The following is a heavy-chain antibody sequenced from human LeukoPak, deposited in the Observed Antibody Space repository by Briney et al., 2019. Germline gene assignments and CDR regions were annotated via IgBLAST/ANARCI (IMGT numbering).Heavy chain of an antibody. CDR1: GGTFSSYA. Sequence: SVKVSCKASGGTFSSYAISWVRQAPGQGLEWVGGIIPIFGTANYAQKFQGRVTITTDESTSTAYMELSSLRAEDTAVYYCARGSNYYDSGGYYPLEYWGQGTLVTVSS. D-gene: IGHD3-22*01. V-gene: IGHV1-69*05. CDR2: IIPIFGTA. J-gene: IGHJ4*02. CDR3: ARGSNYYDSGGYYPLEY.